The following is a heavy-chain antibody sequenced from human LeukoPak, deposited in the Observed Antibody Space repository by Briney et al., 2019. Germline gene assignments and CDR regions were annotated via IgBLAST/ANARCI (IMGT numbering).Heavy chain of an antibody. CDR3: ARDRGYYYGSGRRNQVTPSYYFDY. D-gene: IGHD3-10*01. J-gene: IGHJ4*02. CDR1: GGSIRSGDYY. V-gene: IGHV4-30-4*01. Sequence: PSETLSLTCTVSGGSIRSGDYYWSWIRQPPGEGLEWIGYTASPYHNPSLKSRVTISVDTSKNQFSLKLSSVTAADTAVYYCARDRGYYYGSGRRNQVTPSYYFDYWGQGTLVTVSS. CDR2: TASP.